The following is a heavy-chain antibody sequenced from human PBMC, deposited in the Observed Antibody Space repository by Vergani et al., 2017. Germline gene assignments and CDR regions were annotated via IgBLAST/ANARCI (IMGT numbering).Heavy chain of an antibody. D-gene: IGHD3-22*01. CDR1: GFTFSSYW. J-gene: IGHJ3*02. CDR2: IKQDGSAK. V-gene: IGHV3-7*01. Sequence: EVQLVESGGGLVQPGGSLRLSCAASGFTFSSYWMSWVRQAPGKGLEWVANIKQDGSAKYYVDAVKGRCTISIDNAKNSLYLQMNSLSAEDTAVYYCSREVVGITMIVVVYAFDIWGLGKMVTVAS. CDR3: SREVVGITMIVVVYAFDI.